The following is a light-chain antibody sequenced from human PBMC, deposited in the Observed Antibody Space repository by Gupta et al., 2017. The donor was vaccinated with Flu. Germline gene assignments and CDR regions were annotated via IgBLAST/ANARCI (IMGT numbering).Light chain of an antibody. J-gene: IGKJ2*01. CDR2: RGS. V-gene: IGKV2-28*01. CDR3: MQTLQTPYT. CDR1: QSLLHKNGYNY. Sequence: DIVLTQYPLSLTVTPGEPASISCRSSQSLLHKNGYNYLDWYLQKPGQSPHLLIYRGSNRASGVPDRFSGSGSGTDFTLRISRVEAEDVGVYYCMQTLQTPYTFGQGTKLEIK.